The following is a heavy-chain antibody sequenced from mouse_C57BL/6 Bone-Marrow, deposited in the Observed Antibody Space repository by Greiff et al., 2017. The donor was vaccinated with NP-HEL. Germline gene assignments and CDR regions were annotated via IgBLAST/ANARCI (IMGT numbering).Heavy chain of an antibody. CDR1: GFTFSSYA. J-gene: IGHJ2*01. V-gene: IGHV5-4*03. D-gene: IGHD2-4*01. CDR3: ARWGYDHEDYFDY. Sequence: DVKLQESGGGLVKPGGSLKLSCAASGFTFSSYAMSWVRQTPEKRLEWVATISDGGSYTYYPDNVKGRFTISRDNAKNNLYLQMSHLKSEDTAMYYCARWGYDHEDYFDYWGQGTTLTVSS. CDR2: ISDGGSYT.